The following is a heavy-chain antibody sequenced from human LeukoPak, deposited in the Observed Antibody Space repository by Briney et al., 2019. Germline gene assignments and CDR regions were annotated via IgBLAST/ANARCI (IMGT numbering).Heavy chain of an antibody. CDR2: INYSGST. J-gene: IGHJ4*02. CDR1: GGSFSGYY. V-gene: IGHV4-34*01. CDR3: ARGALEGYCSGGSCPFFDY. D-gene: IGHD2-15*01. Sequence: NTSETLSLTCAVYGGSFSGYYWSWIRQPPGKGLEWIGEINYSGSTNYNPSLKSRVTISVDTSKNQFSLKLSSVTAADTAVYYCARGALEGYCSGGSCPFFDYWGQGTLVTVSS.